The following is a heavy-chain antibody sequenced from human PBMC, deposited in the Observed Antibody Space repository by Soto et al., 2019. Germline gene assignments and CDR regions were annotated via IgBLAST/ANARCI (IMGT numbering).Heavy chain of an antibody. V-gene: IGHV3-23*01. CDR1: GFTFSSYA. D-gene: IGHD3-22*01. Sequence: GGSLRLSCAASGFTFSSYAMSWVRQAPGKGLEWVSAISGSGGSTYYADSVKGRFTISRDNSKNTLYLQMNSLRAEDTAVYYCEKGSGYYYAENPTWGQGTMGTVSS. CDR3: EKGSGYYYAENPT. CDR2: ISGSGGST. J-gene: IGHJ4*02.